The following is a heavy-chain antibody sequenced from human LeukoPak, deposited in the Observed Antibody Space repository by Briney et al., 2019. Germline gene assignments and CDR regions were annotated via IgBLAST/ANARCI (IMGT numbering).Heavy chain of an antibody. CDR2: ITTTSSTT. Sequence: GGSLRLSCAASGFTFSGYSMHWVHQAPGKGLEWISYITTTSSTTYYIDSVEGRFTISRDNARNSLYLQMNSLRADDTAVYYCASGPTPGVAAAADYWGQGTLVTVSS. J-gene: IGHJ4*02. CDR1: GFTFSGYS. V-gene: IGHV3-48*01. CDR3: ASGPTPGVAAAADY. D-gene: IGHD6-13*01.